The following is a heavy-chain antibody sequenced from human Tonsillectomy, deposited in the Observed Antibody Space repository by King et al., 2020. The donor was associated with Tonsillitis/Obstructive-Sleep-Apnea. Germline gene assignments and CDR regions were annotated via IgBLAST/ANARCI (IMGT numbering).Heavy chain of an antibody. J-gene: IGHJ4*02. CDR1: GFTFSSYG. CDR3: AKEYGSGLYYFDY. CDR2: IWYDGTNK. V-gene: IGHV3-33*06. Sequence: QLVQSGGGVVQPGRSLRLSCAASGFTFSSYGMHWVRQAPGKGLEWVAVIWYDGTNKYYADSVKGRFTISRDNSKNTLYLQMNSLRSEDSAVYYCAKEYGSGLYYFDYWGQGSLVTVSS. D-gene: IGHD3-10*01.